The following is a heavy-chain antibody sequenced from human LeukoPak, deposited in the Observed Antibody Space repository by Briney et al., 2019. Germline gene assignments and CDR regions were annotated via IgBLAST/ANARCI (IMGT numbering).Heavy chain of an antibody. V-gene: IGHV4-34*01. CDR1: GGSFSGYY. Sequence: AETLSLTCAVYGGSFSGYYWNWIRQPPGKGLEWIGEINHSGSTNYNPSLKSRVTISVDRSKNQFSLKLSSVTAADTAVYYCASPSVPAAMRAFDIWGQGTTITVSS. J-gene: IGHJ3*02. CDR3: ASPSVPAAMRAFDI. D-gene: IGHD2-2*01. CDR2: INHSGST.